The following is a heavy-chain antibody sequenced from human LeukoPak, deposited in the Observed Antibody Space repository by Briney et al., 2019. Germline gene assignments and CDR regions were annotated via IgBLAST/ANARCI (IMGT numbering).Heavy chain of an antibody. V-gene: IGHV4-30-4*08. CDR1: GGSISSGDYY. CDR2: IYYSGST. J-gene: IGHJ4*02. D-gene: IGHD2-8*01. CDR3: ARDPGGGYCTNGVCWESDY. Sequence: SETLSLTCTVSGGSISSGDYYWSWIRQPPGKGLEWIGYIYYSGSTYYNPSLKSRVTISVDTSKNQFSLKLSSVTAADTAVYYCARDPGGGYCTNGVCWESDYWGQGTLVTVSS.